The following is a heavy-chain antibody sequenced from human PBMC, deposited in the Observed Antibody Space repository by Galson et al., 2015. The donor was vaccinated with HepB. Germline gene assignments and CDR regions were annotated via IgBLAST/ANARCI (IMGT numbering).Heavy chain of an antibody. CDR1: GDTFSTDN. V-gene: IGHV1-69*08. D-gene: IGHD1-1*01. CDR3: AGAYNWNDRGFALDV. CDR2: IIPNLSTE. J-gene: IGHJ6*02. Sequence: SVKVSCKASGDTFSTDNKIWGQQAAGQGVEWLGRIIPNLSTENYARKFQDRVTITADTSTSTAYMELGRLRSDDAALYSCAGAYNWNDRGFALDVWGQGTTVTVS.